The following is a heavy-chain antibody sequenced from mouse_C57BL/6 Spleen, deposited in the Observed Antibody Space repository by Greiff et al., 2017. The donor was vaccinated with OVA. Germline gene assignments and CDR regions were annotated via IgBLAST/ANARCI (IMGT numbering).Heavy chain of an antibody. CDR3: ARSPTEGYYFDY. V-gene: IGHV5-17*01. CDR2: ISSGSSTI. CDR1: GFTFSDYG. D-gene: IGHD4-1*02. J-gene: IGHJ2*01. Sequence: EVKLMESGGGLVKPGGSLKLSCAASGFTFSDYGMHWVRQAPEKGLEWVAYISSGSSTIYYADTVKGRFTISRDNAKNTLFLQMTSLRSEDTAMYYCARSPTEGYYFDYWGQGTTLTVSS.